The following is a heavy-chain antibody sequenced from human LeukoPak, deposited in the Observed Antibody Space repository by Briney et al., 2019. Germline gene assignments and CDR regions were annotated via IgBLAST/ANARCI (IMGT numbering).Heavy chain of an antibody. D-gene: IGHD3-3*01. V-gene: IGHV4-38-2*01. CDR2: IYHSGGT. CDR3: ARHAYYDFWSGYYTYANWFDP. Sequence: SETLSLTCAVSGYSISSGYYWGWIRQPPGKGLEWIGSIYHSGGTYYNPSLKSRVTISVDTSKNQFSLKLSSVTAADTAVYYCARHAYYDFWSGYYTYANWFDPWGQGTLVTVSS. J-gene: IGHJ5*02. CDR1: GYSISSGYY.